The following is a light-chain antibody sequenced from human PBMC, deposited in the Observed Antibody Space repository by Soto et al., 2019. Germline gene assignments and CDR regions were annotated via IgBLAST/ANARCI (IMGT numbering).Light chain of an antibody. CDR2: GAS. V-gene: IGKV3-20*01. CDR1: QTVRNNY. CDR3: QQYSNSPQT. Sequence: EVVLTQSPGTLSLSPGERATLSCRASQTVRNNYLAWYQQKPGQAPSLLIYGASSRATGIPDRFSGSGSGTDFTLTISRLEPEDFAVYFCQQYSNSPQTFGQGTKVDIK. J-gene: IGKJ1*01.